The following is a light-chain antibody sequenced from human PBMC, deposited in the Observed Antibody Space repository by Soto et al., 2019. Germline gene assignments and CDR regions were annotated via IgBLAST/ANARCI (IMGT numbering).Light chain of an antibody. Sequence: EIVLTQSPGTLSSSPGERATLSCRASQTVTSNYLAWYQQKPGQAPRLLFFGASIRATGLPDRFSGGGSGTDFTLTITRLEPEDFAVFYCQQYGSSITFGQGTRLEIK. J-gene: IGKJ5*01. CDR1: QTVTSNY. CDR3: QQYGSSIT. V-gene: IGKV3-20*01. CDR2: GAS.